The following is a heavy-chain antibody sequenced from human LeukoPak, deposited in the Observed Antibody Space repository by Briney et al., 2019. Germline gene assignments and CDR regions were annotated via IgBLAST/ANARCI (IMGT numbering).Heavy chain of an antibody. J-gene: IGHJ4*02. Sequence: GGSLRLSCAASGFTFSSYGMSWVRQAPGKGLEWVSSISTSDGTTYFADSVKGRFTISRDNSKNILYLQMNSLRAEDTAVYFCAKARYSSLYYFDYWGQGTLVPVSS. V-gene: IGHV3-23*01. D-gene: IGHD6-13*01. CDR3: AKARYSSLYYFDY. CDR1: GFTFSSYG. CDR2: ISTSDGTT.